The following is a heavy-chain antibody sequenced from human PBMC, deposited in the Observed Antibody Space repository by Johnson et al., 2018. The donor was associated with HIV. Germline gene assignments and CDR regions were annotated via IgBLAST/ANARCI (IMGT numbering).Heavy chain of an antibody. CDR3: ARSWGSSLIDAFDI. Sequence: QVQLVESGGGVVQPGRSLRLSCAASGFTFSYYAIFWVRQAPGKGLEWVAVISHDGSNKYYAASVKGRFTISRDNSKNTLYLQMNSLRAEDTAVYYCARSWGSSLIDAFDIWGQGTMVTVSS. D-gene: IGHD6-13*01. CDR1: GFTFSYYA. J-gene: IGHJ3*02. V-gene: IGHV3-30-3*01. CDR2: ISHDGSNK.